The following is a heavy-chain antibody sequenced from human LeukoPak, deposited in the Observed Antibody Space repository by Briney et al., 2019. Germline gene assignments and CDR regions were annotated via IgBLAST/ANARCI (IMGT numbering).Heavy chain of an antibody. CDR1: GYTFTGYY. J-gene: IGHJ3*02. D-gene: IGHD2-2*01. CDR2: INPNSSGR. CDR3: SREYCNSTSCYQAFDI. Sequence: GASVKLSCKASGYTFTGYYMHWVRQAPGQGLEWMGWINPNSSGRNSAQKFHSRVTMTRDPSISTAYMELSSLRSDDTAVYYCSREYCNSTSCYQAFDIWGQGTMVTVSS. V-gene: IGHV1-2*02.